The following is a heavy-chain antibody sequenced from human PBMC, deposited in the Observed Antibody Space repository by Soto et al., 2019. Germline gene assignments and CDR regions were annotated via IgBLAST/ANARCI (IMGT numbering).Heavy chain of an antibody. CDR3: ARGQYSGYDYGFFDY. D-gene: IGHD5-12*01. J-gene: IGHJ4*02. Sequence: ASVKVSCKASGYTFTSYGISWVRQAPGLGLEWMGWISAYNGNTNYAQKLQGRVTMTTDTSTSTAYMELRSLRSDDTAVYYCARGQYSGYDYGFFDYWGQGTLVTVSS. CDR1: GYTFTSYG. V-gene: IGHV1-18*01. CDR2: ISAYNGNT.